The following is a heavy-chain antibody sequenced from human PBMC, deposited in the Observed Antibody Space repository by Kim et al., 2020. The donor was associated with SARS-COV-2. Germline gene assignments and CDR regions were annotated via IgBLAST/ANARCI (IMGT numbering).Heavy chain of an antibody. CDR2: ISSDSRDI. CDR1: GFTFSNYV. D-gene: IGHD3-9*01. V-gene: IGHV3-48*02. Sequence: GGSLRLSCAASGFTFSNYVMNWVRQAPGKGLEWVSYISSDSRDIYYADSVRGRFTISRDNAKNSLYVQMNSLRDEDTAVYYCARAEITGYYDDYWGQGTLVTVSS. CDR3: ARAEITGYYDDY. J-gene: IGHJ4*02.